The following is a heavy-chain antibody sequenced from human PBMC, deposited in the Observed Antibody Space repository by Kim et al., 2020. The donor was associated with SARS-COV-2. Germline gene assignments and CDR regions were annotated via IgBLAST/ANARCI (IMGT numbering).Heavy chain of an antibody. D-gene: IGHD4-17*01. CDR1: GYTFTSYD. CDR3: ASKRWTLSSYYYYGMDV. CDR2: MNPNSGNT. V-gene: IGHV1-8*01. Sequence: ASVKVSCKASGYTFTSYDINWVRQATGQGLEWMGWMNPNSGNTGYAQKFQGRVTMTRNTSISTAYMELSSLRSEDTAVYYCASKRWTLSSYYYYGMDVWGQGTTVTVSS. J-gene: IGHJ6*02.